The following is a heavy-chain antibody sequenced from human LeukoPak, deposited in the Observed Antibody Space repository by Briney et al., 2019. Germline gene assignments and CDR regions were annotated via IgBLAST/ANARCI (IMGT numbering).Heavy chain of an antibody. J-gene: IGHJ6*03. CDR3: AREGGDNLLSRMDV. V-gene: IGHV4-61*02. CDR1: GGSISSGNYY. D-gene: IGHD2-21*02. Sequence: PSETLSLTCTVSGGSISSGNYYWSWIRQPAGKGLEWIGRIYTSGTTNYNPSLKSRVTISLDTSKNQFSLKLSSVTAADTAVYYCAREGGDNLLSRMDVWGKGTTVTVSS. CDR2: IYTSGTT.